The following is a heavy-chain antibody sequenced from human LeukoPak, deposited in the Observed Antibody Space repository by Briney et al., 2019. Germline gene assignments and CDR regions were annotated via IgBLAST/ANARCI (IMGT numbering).Heavy chain of an antibody. CDR1: GFSFSSYG. V-gene: IGHV3-30*02. D-gene: IGHD2-8*01. CDR3: AKDRCSNGVGCYYYYMDV. J-gene: IGHJ6*03. CDR2: MQYDGSNQ. Sequence: GGSLRLSCAASGFSFSSYGMHWVRQAPGKGLEWVAYMQYDGSNQQYADSVKGRLSISRDNSKNILNLQMNSLRADDTAVYYCAKDRCSNGVGCYYYYMDVWGKGTTVTIYS.